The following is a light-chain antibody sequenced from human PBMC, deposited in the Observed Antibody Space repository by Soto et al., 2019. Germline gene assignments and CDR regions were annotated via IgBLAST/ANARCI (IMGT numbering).Light chain of an antibody. Sequence: EVAMTQSPATLSLSPGERAILSCRTSQGVSSNLAWYQQKPGLPPRLLIYGASTSATGIPARYSGSGSGTEFTLSISSLQSVDLAVYYYQQYDNRAPFTSGPGTKVDI. CDR3: QQYDNRAPFT. V-gene: IGKV3-15*01. CDR1: QGVSSN. J-gene: IGKJ3*01. CDR2: GAS.